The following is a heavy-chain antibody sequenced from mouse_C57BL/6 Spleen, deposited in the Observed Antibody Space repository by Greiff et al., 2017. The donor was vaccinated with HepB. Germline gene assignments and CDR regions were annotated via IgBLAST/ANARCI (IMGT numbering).Heavy chain of an antibody. Sequence: VQLQQSGPELVKPGASVKISCKASGYAFSSSWMHWVKQRPGKGLEWIGRIYPGDGDTNYNGKFKGKATLTADKSSSTAYMQLSSLTSEDSAVYSCARLDGYYWYVEVWGTGTTVTVSS. CDR3: ARLDGYYWYVEV. D-gene: IGHD2-3*01. V-gene: IGHV1-82*01. CDR1: GYAFSSSW. CDR2: IYPGDGDT. J-gene: IGHJ1*03.